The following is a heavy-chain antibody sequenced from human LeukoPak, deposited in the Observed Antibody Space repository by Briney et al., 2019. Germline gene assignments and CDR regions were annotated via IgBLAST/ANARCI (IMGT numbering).Heavy chain of an antibody. Sequence: GASVKVSCKASGYTFTGYYIHWVRQAPGQGPEWMGWISPNSAGTKYAQKFQGRVTMTRDTSISTAYMELSRLTSDDTALYYCARGQGDNYYFDYWGQGTLVTVSS. CDR1: GYTFTGYY. CDR3: ARGQGDNYYFDY. J-gene: IGHJ4*02. D-gene: IGHD1-1*01. V-gene: IGHV1-2*02. CDR2: ISPNSAGT.